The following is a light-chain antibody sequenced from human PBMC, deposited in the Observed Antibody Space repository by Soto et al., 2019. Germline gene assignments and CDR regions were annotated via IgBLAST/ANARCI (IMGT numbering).Light chain of an antibody. CDR3: QGYGNSRT. J-gene: IGKJ1*01. V-gene: IGKV3-20*01. CDR1: RSISSNY. Sequence: EIVLTQSPGTLSLSPGERATLSCRASRSISSNYVAWYQQKPGQVPRLLIYGVTNRVTGIPERFSGSGSGTEFTLTISRLEPEDFAVYYCQGYGNSRTFGQGTKVDIK. CDR2: GVT.